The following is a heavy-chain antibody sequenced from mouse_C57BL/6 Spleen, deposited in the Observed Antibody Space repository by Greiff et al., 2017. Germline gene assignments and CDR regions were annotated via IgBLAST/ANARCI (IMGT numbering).Heavy chain of an antibody. CDR3: ARKGDYGSGGYFDV. V-gene: IGHV5-4*01. Sequence: EVQLVESGGGLVKPGGSLKLSCAASGFTFSSYAMSWVRQTPEKRLEWVATISDGGSYTYYPDNVKGRFTISRDNAKNNLYLQMSHLKSEDTAMYYCARKGDYGSGGYFDVWGTGTTVTVSS. CDR1: GFTFSSYA. CDR2: ISDGGSYT. J-gene: IGHJ1*03. D-gene: IGHD1-1*01.